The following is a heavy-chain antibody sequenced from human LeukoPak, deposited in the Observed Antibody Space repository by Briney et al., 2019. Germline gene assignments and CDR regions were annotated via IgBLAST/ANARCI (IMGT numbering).Heavy chain of an antibody. Sequence: GGSLRLSCAASGFTFSSYGMHWVRQAPGKGLEWVAVIWYDGSNKYYADSVKGRFTISRDNSKNTLYLQMNSLRAEDTAVYYCARDSRGGLLELPSNWFDPWGQGTLVTVSP. V-gene: IGHV3-33*01. D-gene: IGHD1-7*01. CDR1: GFTFSSYG. CDR3: ARDSRGGLLELPSNWFDP. J-gene: IGHJ5*02. CDR2: IWYDGSNK.